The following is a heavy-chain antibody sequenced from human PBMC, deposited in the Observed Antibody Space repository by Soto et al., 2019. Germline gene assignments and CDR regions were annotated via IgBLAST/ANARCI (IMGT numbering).Heavy chain of an antibody. V-gene: IGHV4-59*08. CDR3: ARSLGYGDYYY. CDR2: IYYSGST. Sequence: PSETLSLTCTASGGSISSYYWSWIRQPPGKGLEWIGYIYYSGSTNYNPSLKSRVTISVDTSKNQFSLKLSSVTAADTAVYYCARSLGYGDYYYWGQGTLVTVSS. CDR1: GGSISSYY. D-gene: IGHD4-17*01. J-gene: IGHJ4*02.